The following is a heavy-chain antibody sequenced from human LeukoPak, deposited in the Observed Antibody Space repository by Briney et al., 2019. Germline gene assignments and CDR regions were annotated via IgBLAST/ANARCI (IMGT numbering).Heavy chain of an antibody. V-gene: IGHV4-38-2*01. CDR2: MYHSGSP. Sequence: SETLSLTCAVSGYSIRSGYYWGWIRQPPGKGLEWFGSMYHSGSPYYNPSLKSRVSISVDTSKNQFSLKLTSVTAADTAVYYCARKQDYIDSSGYPKAYFESWGQGTLVTVSS. J-gene: IGHJ4*02. D-gene: IGHD3-22*01. CDR1: GYSIRSGYY. CDR3: ARKQDYIDSSGYPKAYFES.